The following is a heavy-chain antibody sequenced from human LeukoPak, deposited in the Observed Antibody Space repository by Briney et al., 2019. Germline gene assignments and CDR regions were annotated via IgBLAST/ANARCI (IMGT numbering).Heavy chain of an antibody. Sequence: GGSLRLSCAASGFTFSSYSMNWVRQAPGKGLEWVSFMSSSSSYRYYADSVKDRFTISRDNAKNSLYLQMNSLRAEDTAVYYCARVWGIAVAGTIFYRFDYWGQGTLVTVSS. J-gene: IGHJ4*02. V-gene: IGHV3-21*01. CDR2: MSSSSSYR. CDR1: GFTFSSYS. CDR3: ARVWGIAVAGTIFYRFDY. D-gene: IGHD6-19*01.